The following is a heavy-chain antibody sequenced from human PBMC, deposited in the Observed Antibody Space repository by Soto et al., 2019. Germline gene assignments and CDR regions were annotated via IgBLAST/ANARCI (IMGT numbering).Heavy chain of an antibody. CDR1: GSYYSSGVYY. CDR2: IYYSGST. D-gene: IGHD6-19*01. CDR3: ARSSVAGAGYFQH. V-gene: IGHV4-31*03. J-gene: IGHJ1*01. Sequence: SETLTLTCTVSGSYYSSGVYYWNWIPQHQEKGLEWIGYIYYSGSTYYNPSLRSRVTISADTSKNQFSLKLSSVTVADTAVYYCARSSVAGAGYFQHWGQGTQVTVSS.